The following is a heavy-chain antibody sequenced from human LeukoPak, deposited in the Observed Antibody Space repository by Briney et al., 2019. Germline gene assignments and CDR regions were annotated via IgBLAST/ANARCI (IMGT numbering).Heavy chain of an antibody. D-gene: IGHD3-22*01. CDR3: ARGHLYDSSGYYYVYAFDI. CDR1: GYTFTSYY. J-gene: IGHJ3*02. V-gene: IGHV1-46*01. Sequence: ASVKVSCKASGYTFTSYYMHWVRQAPGQGLEWMGIINPSGGSTSYAQKFQGRVTMTRDMSTSTVYMELSSLRSEDTAVYYCARGHLYDSSGYYYVYAFDIWGQGTMVTVSS. CDR2: INPSGGST.